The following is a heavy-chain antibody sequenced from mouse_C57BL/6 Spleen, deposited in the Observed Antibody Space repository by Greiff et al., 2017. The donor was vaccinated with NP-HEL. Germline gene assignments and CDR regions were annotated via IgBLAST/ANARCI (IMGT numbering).Heavy chain of an antibody. J-gene: IGHJ4*01. CDR1: GYSFTGYF. CDR2: INPYNGDT. CDR3: ARIYYYGSGDAMDY. Sequence: EVKLMESGPELVKPGDSVKISCKASGYSFTGYFMNWVMQSHGKSLEWIGRINPYNGDTFYNQKFKGKATLTVDKSSSTAHMELRSLTSEDSAVYYCARIYYYGSGDAMDYWGQGTSVTVSS. D-gene: IGHD1-1*01. V-gene: IGHV1-20*01.